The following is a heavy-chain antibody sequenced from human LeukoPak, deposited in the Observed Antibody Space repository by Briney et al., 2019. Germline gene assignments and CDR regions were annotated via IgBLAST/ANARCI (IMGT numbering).Heavy chain of an antibody. CDR2: IRFDGSDI. Sequence: GGSLRLSCAASGFTFSSSGMPWVRQAPGKGLEWVAFIRFDGSDIYYGDSVKGRFTISRDNSKNTLYLHLNSLRAEDTAVYYCAKDRTTYYDFWSGYYSGGFDYWGQGTLVTVSS. CDR3: AKDRTTYYDFWSGYYSGGFDY. CDR1: GFTFSSSG. V-gene: IGHV3-30*02. D-gene: IGHD3-3*01. J-gene: IGHJ4*02.